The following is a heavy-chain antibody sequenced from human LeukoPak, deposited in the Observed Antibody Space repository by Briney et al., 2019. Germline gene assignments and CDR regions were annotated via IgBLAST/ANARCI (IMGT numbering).Heavy chain of an antibody. CDR1: GGSISSYY. J-gene: IGHJ4*02. CDR2: IYYSGST. CDR3: ARGAGIAVAGTGFDY. V-gene: IGHV4-59*01. D-gene: IGHD6-19*01. Sequence: SETLSLTCTVSGGSISSYYWSWIRQPPGKGLEWIGYIYYSGSTNYNPSLKSRVTISVDTSKNQFSLKLSSVTAADTAVYYCARGAGIAVAGTGFDYWGQGTLVTVSP.